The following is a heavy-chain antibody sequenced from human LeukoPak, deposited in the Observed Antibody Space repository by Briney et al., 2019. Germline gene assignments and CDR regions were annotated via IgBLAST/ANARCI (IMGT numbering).Heavy chain of an antibody. J-gene: IGHJ5*02. D-gene: IGHD4-17*01. CDR3: AKSFFGDSGPFSS. V-gene: IGHV3-23*01. CDR1: GFTFSSFA. CDR2: ISGSGGST. Sequence: GGSLRLSCAASGFTFSSFAMTWVRQAPGKGLEWVSAISGSGGSTYYADSVKGRFTISRDNSKNTLYLQMNSLRAEDTAVYYCAKSFFGDSGPFSSWGQGTLVAVSS.